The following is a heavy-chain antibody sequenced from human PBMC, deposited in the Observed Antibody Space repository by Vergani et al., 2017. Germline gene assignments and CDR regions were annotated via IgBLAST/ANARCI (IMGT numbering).Heavy chain of an antibody. V-gene: IGHV3-21*01. Sequence: EVQLVESGGGLVKPGGSLRLSCAASGFTFSSYSMNWVRQAPGKGLEWVSSISSSSSYIYYADSVKGRFTIARDNAKNSLYLQMNSLRAEDTAVYYCAGITMVRGVIPTKDYWGQGTLVTVSS. CDR1: GFTFSSYS. CDR3: AGITMVRGVIPTKDY. J-gene: IGHJ4*02. D-gene: IGHD3-10*01. CDR2: ISSSSSYI.